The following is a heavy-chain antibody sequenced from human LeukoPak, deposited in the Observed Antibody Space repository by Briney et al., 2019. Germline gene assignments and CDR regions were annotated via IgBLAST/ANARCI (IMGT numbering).Heavy chain of an antibody. Sequence: GESLKISCKGSGFNFTAYCIAWVRQMPGKGLEWMGISHPINSDTKYSPSFRGQVTISADKSSSTAYLQWNSLKASDTAMYYCARHQYYYDSSGNYGWFDSWGQGTLVTVSS. CDR1: GFNFTAYC. D-gene: IGHD3-22*01. J-gene: IGHJ5*01. CDR2: SHPINSDT. V-gene: IGHV5-51*01. CDR3: ARHQYYYDSSGNYGWFDS.